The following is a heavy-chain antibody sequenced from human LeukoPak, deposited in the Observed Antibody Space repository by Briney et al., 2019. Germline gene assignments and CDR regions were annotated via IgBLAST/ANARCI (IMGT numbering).Heavy chain of an antibody. Sequence: ASVKVSCKASGYTFTSYGISWVRQAPGQGLEWMGWISAYNGNTNYAQKLQGRVTMTTDTSTSTAYTELRSLRSDDTAVYYCARPNYDILTGYYYYYYMDVWGKGTTVTVSS. D-gene: IGHD3-9*01. CDR2: ISAYNGNT. J-gene: IGHJ6*03. V-gene: IGHV1-18*01. CDR1: GYTFTSYG. CDR3: ARPNYDILTGYYYYYYMDV.